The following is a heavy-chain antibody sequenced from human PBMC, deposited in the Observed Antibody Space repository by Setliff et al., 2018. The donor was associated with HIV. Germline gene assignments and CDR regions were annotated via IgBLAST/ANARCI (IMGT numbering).Heavy chain of an antibody. J-gene: IGHJ5*02. CDR3: ARAKTIGVSAVFFDP. CDR1: GGSMNSDSYS. Sequence: PSETLSLTCTVSGGSMNSDSYSWTWLRQPAGKGPELIGHIYVGGSVIYNPSLASRVTISMVPSKNQFSLDLSSVTAADTAKYYCARAKTIGVSAVFFDPWGQGRPVTVS. D-gene: IGHD3-3*01. V-gene: IGHV4-61*09. CDR2: IYVGGSV.